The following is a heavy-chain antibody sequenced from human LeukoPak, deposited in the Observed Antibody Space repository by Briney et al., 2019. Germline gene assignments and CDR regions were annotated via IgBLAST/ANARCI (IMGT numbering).Heavy chain of an antibody. J-gene: IGHJ4*02. CDR2: RHSTGNS. V-gene: IGHV4-30-4*07. D-gene: IGHD2-21*02. CDR3: ARHILDGDNGSKGFDL. Sequence: SETLSLTCDVSKDPIISFDHSWSWIRHFPGKGLEWMGYRHSTGNSYYNPSLRGRVFISEDSSTGHLSLTLSFVTAADTALYYCARHILDGDNGSKGFDLWGQGTLVTVSS. CDR1: KDPIISFDHS.